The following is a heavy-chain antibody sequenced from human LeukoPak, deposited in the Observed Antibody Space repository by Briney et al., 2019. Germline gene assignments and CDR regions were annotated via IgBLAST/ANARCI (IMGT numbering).Heavy chain of an antibody. D-gene: IGHD6-13*01. V-gene: IGHV3-48*01. CDR3: ARERGYSSSWYGFFGAFDI. Sequence: QTGGSLRLSCAASGFTFSSYSMNWVRQAPGKGLEWVSYISSSSSTIYYADSVKGRFTISRDNAKNSLYLQMNSLRAEDTAVYYCARERGYSSSWYGFFGAFDIWGQGTMVTVSS. J-gene: IGHJ3*02. CDR1: GFTFSSYS. CDR2: ISSSSSTI.